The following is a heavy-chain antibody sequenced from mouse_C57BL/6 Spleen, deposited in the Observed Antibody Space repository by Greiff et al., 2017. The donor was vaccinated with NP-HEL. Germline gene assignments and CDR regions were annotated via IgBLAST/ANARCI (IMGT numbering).Heavy chain of an antibody. V-gene: IGHV14-2*01. CDR2: IAPEDGET. Sequence: VQLQQSGAELVKPGASVQLSCTASVFNINAYYMPWLQQRTEQCLEWIGRIAPEDGETKYAPKFQGKATITADPSSNTAYLQLSILTAEDTAVYYCAIYYYGSSSYAMDYWGQGTSVTVSS. CDR1: VFNINAYY. J-gene: IGHJ4*01. CDR3: AIYYYGSSSYAMDY. D-gene: IGHD1-1*01.